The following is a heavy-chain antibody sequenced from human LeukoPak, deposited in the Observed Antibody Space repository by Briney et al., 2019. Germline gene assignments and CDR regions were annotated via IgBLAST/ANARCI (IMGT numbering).Heavy chain of an antibody. CDR3: AREGLDGTTQIYYYGMDV. CDR2: ITPTLGIA. D-gene: IGHD1-7*01. J-gene: IGHJ6*02. Sequence: SVKVSCKASGGTFSRYAFSWVRQAPGPGLEWMGRITPTLGIADYAQTFQDRVTITADKSTSTAYMELSSLRFEDTAVYYCAREGLDGTTQIYYYGMDVWGQGTTVTVSS. CDR1: GGTFSRYA. V-gene: IGHV1-69*04.